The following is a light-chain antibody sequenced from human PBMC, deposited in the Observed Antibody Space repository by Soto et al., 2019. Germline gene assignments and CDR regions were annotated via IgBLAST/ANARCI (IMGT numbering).Light chain of an antibody. Sequence: EIVMTQSPATLSVSPGERATVPCRASQSVRNNLAWYQQKTGQAPRLLIYGASTRDTGIPARFSGSGYGTEFTLTISRLQSEDFEVYYCQQYNNWPLTFGGGTKVDIK. J-gene: IGKJ4*01. CDR1: QSVRNN. V-gene: IGKV3-15*01. CDR2: GAS. CDR3: QQYNNWPLT.